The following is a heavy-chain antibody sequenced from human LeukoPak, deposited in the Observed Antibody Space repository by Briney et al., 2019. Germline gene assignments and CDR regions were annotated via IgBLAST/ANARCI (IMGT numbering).Heavy chain of an antibody. V-gene: IGHV4-39*07. Sequence: PSETLSLTCTVSGGSISSSSYYWGWIRQPPGKGLEWIGSIYYSGSTYYNPSLKSRVTISVDTSKNQFSLKLSSVTAADTAVYYCARSITIVRGVIRRVDYWGQGTLVTVSS. D-gene: IGHD3-10*01. CDR1: GGSISSSSYY. J-gene: IGHJ4*02. CDR2: IYYSGST. CDR3: ARSITIVRGVIRRVDY.